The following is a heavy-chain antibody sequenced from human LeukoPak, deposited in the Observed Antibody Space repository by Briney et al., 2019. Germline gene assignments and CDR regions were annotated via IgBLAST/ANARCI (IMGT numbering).Heavy chain of an antibody. CDR3: ARDGSYLFDY. CDR1: GDTFSGYD. CDR2: MNPYSGNT. V-gene: IGHV1-8*01. D-gene: IGHD1-26*01. J-gene: IGHJ4*02. Sequence: ASVKVSCRASGDTFSGYDINWVRQATGQGLEWMGWMNPYSGNTGYAQNFQGRVTMTRDTSMTTAYMELSRLRSDDTAVYYCARDGSYLFDYWGQGTLVTVSS.